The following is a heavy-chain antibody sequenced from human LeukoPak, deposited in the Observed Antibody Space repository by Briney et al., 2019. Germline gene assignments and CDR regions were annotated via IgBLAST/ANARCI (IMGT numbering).Heavy chain of an antibody. V-gene: IGHV4-59*01. D-gene: IGHD2-21*01. CDR1: GGSISSYY. J-gene: IGHJ4*02. Sequence: SETLSLTCTVSGGSISSYYWSWIRQPPGEGLEWIGYIYYSGSTNYNPSLKSRVTISVDTSKNQFSLKLSSVTAADTAVYYCARASYCGGDCYYLDYWGQGTLVTVPS. CDR3: ARASYCGGDCYYLDY. CDR2: IYYSGST.